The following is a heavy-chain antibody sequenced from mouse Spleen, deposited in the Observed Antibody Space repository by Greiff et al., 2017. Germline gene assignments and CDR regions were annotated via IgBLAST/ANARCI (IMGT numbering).Heavy chain of an antibody. CDR1: GFTFSNYW. J-gene: IGHJ3*01. CDR2: IRLKSDNYAT. CDR3: TGDIYFAY. V-gene: IGHV6-3*01. D-gene: IGHD5-1-1*01. Sequence: EVKLVESGGGLVQPGGSMKLSCVASGFTFSNYWMNWVRQSPEKGLEWVAQIRLKSDNYATHYAESVKGRFTISRDDSKSSVYLQMNNLRAEDTGIYYCTGDIYFAYWGQGTLVTVSA.